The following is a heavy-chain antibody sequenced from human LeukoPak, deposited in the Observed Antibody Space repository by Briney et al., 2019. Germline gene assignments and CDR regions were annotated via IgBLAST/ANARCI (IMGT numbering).Heavy chain of an antibody. D-gene: IGHD2-15*01. CDR3: AESGGSPTRPLDY. V-gene: IGHV1-69*13. Sequence: SVKVSCKASGGTFSSYAISWVRQAPGQGLEWMGGIIPIFGTANYAQKFQGRVTIAADESTSTAYMELSSLRSEDTAVYYCAESGGSPTRPLDYWGQGTLVTVSS. CDR1: GGTFSSYA. CDR2: IIPIFGTA. J-gene: IGHJ4*02.